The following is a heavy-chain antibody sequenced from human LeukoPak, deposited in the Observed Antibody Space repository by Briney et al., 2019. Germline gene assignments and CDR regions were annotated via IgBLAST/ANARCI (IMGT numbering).Heavy chain of an antibody. Sequence: PSETLSLTCTVSGYSISSGYYWGWIRQPPGKGLEWIAIINHSGSTYHNPSLKSRVTISEDTSKNQFSLKVSSVTAADTAVYYCARGRDLLDYWGQGTLVTVSS. CDR3: ARGRDLLDY. CDR2: INHSGST. V-gene: IGHV4-38-2*02. J-gene: IGHJ4*02. CDR1: GYSISSGYY.